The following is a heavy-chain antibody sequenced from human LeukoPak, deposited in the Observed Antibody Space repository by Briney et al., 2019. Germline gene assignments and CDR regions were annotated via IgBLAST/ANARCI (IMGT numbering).Heavy chain of an antibody. CDR1: GFTFDDYA. Sequence: PGGSLSLSCAASGFTFDDYAMHWVRQAPGKGLEWVSLISWDGGSTYYADSVKGRFTISRDNSKNSLYLQMNSLRAEDTALYYCAKDMGGGIAAAGPVDYWGQGTLVTVSS. D-gene: IGHD6-13*01. J-gene: IGHJ4*02. CDR3: AKDMGGGIAAAGPVDY. V-gene: IGHV3-43D*03. CDR2: ISWDGGST.